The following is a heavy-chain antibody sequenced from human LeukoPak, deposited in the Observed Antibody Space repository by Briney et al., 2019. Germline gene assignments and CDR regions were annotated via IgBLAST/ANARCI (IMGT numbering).Heavy chain of an antibody. Sequence: GASVKVPCKASGYTFTSYGINWVRQATGQGLEWMGWMNPNSGNTGYAQKFQGRVTMTRNTSISTAYMELSSLRSEDTAVYYCARGRGGDTAKYYYYYYMDVWGKGTTVTVSS. D-gene: IGHD5-18*01. J-gene: IGHJ6*03. CDR1: GYTFTSYG. CDR3: ARGRGGDTAKYYYYYYMDV. V-gene: IGHV1-8*01. CDR2: MNPNSGNT.